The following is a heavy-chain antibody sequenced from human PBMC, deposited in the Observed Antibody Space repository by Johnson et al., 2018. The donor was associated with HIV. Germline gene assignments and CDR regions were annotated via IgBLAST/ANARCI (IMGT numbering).Heavy chain of an antibody. CDR3: ASSGVDYYDSSVW. J-gene: IGHJ3*01. Sequence: QVQLVESGGGLVQPGGSLRLSCAASGFTFSSYGMHWVRQAPGKGLEWVAVISYDGSNKYYADSVKGRFTISRDNSKNTLYLQMNSLRAEDTAVYYCASSGVDYYDSSVWWGQGTMVTVSS. CDR1: GFTFSSYG. D-gene: IGHD3-22*01. CDR2: ISYDGSNK. V-gene: IGHV3-30*19.